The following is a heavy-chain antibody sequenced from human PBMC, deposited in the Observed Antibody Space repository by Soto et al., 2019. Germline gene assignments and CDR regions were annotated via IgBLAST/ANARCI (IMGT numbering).Heavy chain of an antibody. CDR3: ARDLAGLTGTSNYGMDV. CDR1: GGAVSSGAYY. J-gene: IGHJ6*02. CDR2: IYYSGST. V-gene: IGHV4-31*03. Sequence: SSETLSLTCTVSGGAVSSGAYYWTWNRQRPGKGLEWIGYIYYSGSTYYSPSLKSRLSISLDTSKNQFSLRLRSDDTAVYYCARDLAGLTGTSNYGMDVWGQGTTVTVSS. D-gene: IGHD1-7*01.